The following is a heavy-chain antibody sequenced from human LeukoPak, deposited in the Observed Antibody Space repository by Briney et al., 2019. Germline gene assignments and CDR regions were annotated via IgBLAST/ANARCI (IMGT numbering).Heavy chain of an antibody. J-gene: IGHJ4*01. CDR3: AREIGSVYFDY. D-gene: IGHD1-26*01. V-gene: IGHV3-33*01. Sequence: GGSLILFFTASGFSFRSYGIHWVRQTPGKGLEWVALVSYDGSNKDYADYVKGRFTISRDNSKNTVYLQINSLRAEDTAVYYCAREIGSVYFDYWLHANFVAVSS. CDR1: GFSFRSYG. CDR2: VSYDGSNK.